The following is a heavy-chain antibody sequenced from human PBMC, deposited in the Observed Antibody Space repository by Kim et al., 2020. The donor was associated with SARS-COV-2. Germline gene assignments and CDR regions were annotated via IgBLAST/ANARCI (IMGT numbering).Heavy chain of an antibody. D-gene: IGHD4-17*01. CDR3: AKDMLPSYGGNSIDY. V-gene: IGHV3-9*01. Sequence: DSVKSQFTNSRDNAKNSLYLQMNNLRAEDTALYYCAKDMLPSYGGNSIDYWGQGTLVTVSS. J-gene: IGHJ4*02.